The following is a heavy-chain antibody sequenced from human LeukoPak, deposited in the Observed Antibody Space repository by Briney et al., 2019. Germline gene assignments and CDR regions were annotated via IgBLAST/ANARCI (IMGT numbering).Heavy chain of an antibody. CDR3: ARDHDPGYSRGWYY. V-gene: IGHV4-59*01. D-gene: IGHD6-19*01. CDR2: IYYSGST. J-gene: IGHJ4*02. Sequence: SETLSLTCTVSGGSISSYYWSWIRQPPGKGLEWIGYIYYSGSTNYNPSLKSRVTISVDTSKNQFSLKLSSVTAADTAVYYCARDHDPGYSRGWYYWGQGTLVTVSS. CDR1: GGSISSYY.